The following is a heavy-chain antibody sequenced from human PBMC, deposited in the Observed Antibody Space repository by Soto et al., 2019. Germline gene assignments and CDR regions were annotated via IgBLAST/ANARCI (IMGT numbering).Heavy chain of an antibody. CDR1: GGTFSSYT. CDR2: IIPILGIA. D-gene: IGHD4-17*01. J-gene: IGHJ2*01. CDR3: ARAYSGDYAGLDFDI. Sequence: ASVKVSCKASGGTFSSYTISWVRQAPGQGLEWMGRIIPILGIANYVQKFQGRVTITADKSTSTAYMDLSSLRSEDTAVYYCARAYSGDYAGLDFDIWGRGTQVSVAS. V-gene: IGHV1-69*02.